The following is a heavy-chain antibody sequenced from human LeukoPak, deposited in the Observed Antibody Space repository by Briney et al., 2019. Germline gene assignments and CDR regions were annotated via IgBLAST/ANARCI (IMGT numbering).Heavy chain of an antibody. CDR3: ARGVYYYDSSGYTRGGVFDY. D-gene: IGHD3-22*01. Sequence: SVKVSCKASGGTFSSYAISWVRQAPGQGLEWMGGINPIFSIADYAQKFQGRVTITADKSTSTAYMELSSLRSEDTAVYYCARGVYYYDSSGYTRGGVFDYWGQGTLVTVSS. V-gene: IGHV1-69*10. CDR1: GGTFSSYA. J-gene: IGHJ4*02. CDR2: INPIFSIA.